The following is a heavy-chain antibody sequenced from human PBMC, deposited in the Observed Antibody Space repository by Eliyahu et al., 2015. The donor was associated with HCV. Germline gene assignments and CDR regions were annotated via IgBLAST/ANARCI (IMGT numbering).Heavy chain of an antibody. V-gene: IGHV4-59*13. Sequence: QVQLQESGPGLVKPSETLSLTCTVSGGXITTYYWXWIRQPPGKGLEWIGDIHYSGSTNYNPSLKSRVXISVDTSKNXFSLNLTSVTAADTAVYYCASGGGGIAVAGTGGWFDPWGQGTLVTVSS. D-gene: IGHD6-19*01. CDR2: IHYSGST. J-gene: IGHJ5*02. CDR3: ASGGGGIAVAGTGGWFDP. CDR1: GGXITTYY.